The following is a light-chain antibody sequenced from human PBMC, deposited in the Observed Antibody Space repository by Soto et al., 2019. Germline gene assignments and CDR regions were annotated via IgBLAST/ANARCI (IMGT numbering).Light chain of an antibody. CDR1: QSVDSN. J-gene: IGKJ1*01. Sequence: EIVMTQSPATLSVSPGDGATLSCRASQSVDSNLAWYQQKPGQAPRLLIYGASTRATGIPARFSGSGSGTEFTLTISSLQSEDYAVYYCHQYNNWPPWTFGQGTKVDIK. CDR3: HQYNNWPPWT. CDR2: GAS. V-gene: IGKV3-15*01.